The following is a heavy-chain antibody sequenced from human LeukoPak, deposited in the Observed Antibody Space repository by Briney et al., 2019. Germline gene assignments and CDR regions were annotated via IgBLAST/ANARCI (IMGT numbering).Heavy chain of an antibody. CDR2: ISWNSGSI. D-gene: IGHD6-6*01. Sequence: PGGSLRLSCAASGFSFGSYALSWVRQAPGKGLEWVSGISWNSGSIGYADSVKGRFTISRDNAKNSLYLQMNSLRAEDMALYYCAKDVSSSSSDYFDYWGQGTLVTVSS. CDR1: GFSFGSYA. CDR3: AKDVSSSSSDYFDY. J-gene: IGHJ4*02. V-gene: IGHV3-9*03.